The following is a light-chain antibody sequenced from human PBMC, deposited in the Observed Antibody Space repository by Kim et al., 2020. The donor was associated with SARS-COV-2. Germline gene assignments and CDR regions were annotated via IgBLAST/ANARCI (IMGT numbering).Light chain of an antibody. CDR1: QSVSTD. CDR2: DAS. J-gene: IGKJ4*01. CDR3: QQRSSWPRLT. V-gene: IGKV3-11*01. Sequence: EIVLTQYPATLSLSPGERATLSCRASQSVSTDLAWYQQKPGQAPRLLIYDASTRAAGIPARFSGSGSGTDFTLTISSLEPEDFAVYHCQQRSSWPRLTFGGGTKVDIK.